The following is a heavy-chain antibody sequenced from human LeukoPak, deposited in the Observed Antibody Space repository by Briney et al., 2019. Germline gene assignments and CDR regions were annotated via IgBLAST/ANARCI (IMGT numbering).Heavy chain of an antibody. J-gene: IGHJ4*02. V-gene: IGHV4-39*01. D-gene: IGHD3-10*01. CDR3: ARHGGSGSLGY. CDR2: IYYSGST. CDR1: GGSISSSSYY. Sequence: SETLSLTCTVSGGSISSSSYYWGWIRQPPGKGLEWIGSIYYSGSTYYNPSLKSRVTISVDTSKNQFSLKLSSVTAADTAVYYCARHGGSGSLGYWGQGILVTVSS.